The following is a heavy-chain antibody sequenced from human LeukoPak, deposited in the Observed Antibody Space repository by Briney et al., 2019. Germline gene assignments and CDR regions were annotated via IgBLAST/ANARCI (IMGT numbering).Heavy chain of an antibody. CDR3: ARDSRGGGPDFDY. Sequence: PSETLSLTCTVSGDSINNYYWAWIRQPPGKGLEWIGYIHYSGTTYYNPSLMSRVTISVDSSRTQFSLKLSSMTAADTAVYYCARDSRGGGPDFDYWGQGTLVTVSS. CDR2: IHYSGTT. CDR1: GDSINNYY. D-gene: IGHD3-16*01. V-gene: IGHV4-59*01. J-gene: IGHJ4*02.